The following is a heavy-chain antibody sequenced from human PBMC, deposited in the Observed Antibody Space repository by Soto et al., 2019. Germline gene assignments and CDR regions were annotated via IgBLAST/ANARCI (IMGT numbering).Heavy chain of an antibody. CDR1: GGSVRGGSYY. Sequence: QVQLQQWGAGLLKPSETFPPPAPAFGGSVRGGSYYWSWFGQPPGKGLDGFGEMSHSGGTNFNPSLKSRVTISVDTSKNQFSLKMSSVTAADTALYYCARVERGTATTVVDAFDIWGPGTMVTVSS. CDR2: MSHSGGT. D-gene: IGHD1-1*01. V-gene: IGHV4-34*01. J-gene: IGHJ3*02. CDR3: ARVERGTATTVVDAFDI.